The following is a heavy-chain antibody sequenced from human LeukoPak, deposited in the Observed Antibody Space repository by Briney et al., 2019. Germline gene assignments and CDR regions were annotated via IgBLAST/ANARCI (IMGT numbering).Heavy chain of an antibody. J-gene: IGHJ3*01. CDR3: AKDPLGVVDAFDL. CDR1: GFTFSSYS. D-gene: IGHD3-3*01. V-gene: IGHV3-21*01. Sequence: PGGSLRLPCAASGFTFSSYSMNWVRQAPGKGLEWVSSISSSSSYIYYADSVKGRFTISGDNAKNSLYLQMNSLRAEHTAVYYCAKDPLGVVDAFDLWGQGTVVTVSS. CDR2: ISSSSSYI.